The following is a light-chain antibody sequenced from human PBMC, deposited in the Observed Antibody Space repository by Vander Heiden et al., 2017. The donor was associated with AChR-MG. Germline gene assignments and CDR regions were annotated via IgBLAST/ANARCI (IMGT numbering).Light chain of an antibody. J-gene: IGKJ4*01. CDR3: QQSDSTPALT. CDR1: QSISSY. CDR2: AAS. V-gene: IGKV1-39*01. Sequence: DIQMTQSPSSLSASVGDRVTITCRASQSISSYLNWYQQKPGKAPKLLIYAASSLQSGVPSRFSGSGSGTDFTLTISSRQPEDCATYYCQQSDSTPALTFGGGTKVEIK.